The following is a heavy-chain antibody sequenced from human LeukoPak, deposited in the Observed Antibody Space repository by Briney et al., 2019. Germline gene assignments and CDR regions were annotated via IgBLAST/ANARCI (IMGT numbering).Heavy chain of an antibody. V-gene: IGHV3-23*01. D-gene: IGHD2-2*01. J-gene: IGHJ6*03. CDR3: ARAASRYVVYYMDV. CDR2: ISGSGSST. CDR1: GFTFSSYA. Sequence: GGSLRLSCAASGFTFSSYAMSWVSQAPGEGLDWVSGISGSGSSTSYADSVKGRFTISRDNSKSTLYLQMNSLRAEDTAVYYCARAASRYVVYYMDVWGKGTTVTVSS.